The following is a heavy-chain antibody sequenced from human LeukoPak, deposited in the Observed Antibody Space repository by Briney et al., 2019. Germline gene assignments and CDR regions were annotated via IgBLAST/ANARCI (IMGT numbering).Heavy chain of an antibody. CDR1: GYTFTSYG. Sequence: ASVKVSCTASGYTFTSYGISWVRQAPGQGLEWIGWISAYNGNTNSSQKVQGRVTMTTDTSTSTAHMELRSLRSADASVYSCAGVPLGAPAAVDSWGQGTLVTVSS. CDR3: AGVPLGAPAAVDS. CDR2: ISAYNGNT. D-gene: IGHD6-13*01. J-gene: IGHJ4*02. V-gene: IGHV1-18*04.